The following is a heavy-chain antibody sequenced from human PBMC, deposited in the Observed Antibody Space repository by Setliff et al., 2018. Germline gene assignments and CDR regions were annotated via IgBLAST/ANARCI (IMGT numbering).Heavy chain of an antibody. D-gene: IGHD2-2*01. CDR1: GYTFTSYA. J-gene: IGHJ6*02. CDR2: INAGNGNT. CDR3: ASLGYCSSTSCWPYYYYGMDV. V-gene: IGHV1-3*01. Sequence: ASVKVSCKASGYTFTSYAMRWVRQAPGQRLEWMGWINAGNGNTKYSQKFQGRVTITRDTSASTAYMELSSLRSEDTAVYYCASLGYCSSTSCWPYYYYGMDVWGQGTTVTVSS.